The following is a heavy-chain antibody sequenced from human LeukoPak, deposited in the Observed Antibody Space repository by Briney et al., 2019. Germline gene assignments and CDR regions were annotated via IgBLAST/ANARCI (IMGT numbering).Heavy chain of an antibody. D-gene: IGHD5-18*01. CDR3: ARVRGYSYGTEGDY. Sequence: GGSLRLSCAASGFTFDDYGMSWVRQAPGKGLEWASGINWNGGSTGYADSVKGRFTISRDNARNSLYPQMNSLRAEDTALYYCARVRGYSYGTEGDYWGQGTLVTVSS. CDR2: INWNGGST. V-gene: IGHV3-20*04. CDR1: GFTFDDYG. J-gene: IGHJ4*02.